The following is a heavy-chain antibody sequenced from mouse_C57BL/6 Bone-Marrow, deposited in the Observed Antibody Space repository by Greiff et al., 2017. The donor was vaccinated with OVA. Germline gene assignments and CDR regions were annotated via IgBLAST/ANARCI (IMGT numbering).Heavy chain of an antibody. J-gene: IGHJ2*01. CDR2: INPSSGYT. Sequence: QVHVKQSGAELARPGASVKMSCKASGYTFTSYTMHWVKQRPGQGLEWIGYINPSSGYTKYNQKFKDKATLTADKSSSTAYMQLSSLTSEDSAVYYCARRDIYDGYLYWGQGTTLTVSS. CDR3: ARRDIYDGYLY. CDR1: GYTFTSYT. D-gene: IGHD2-3*01. V-gene: IGHV1-4*01.